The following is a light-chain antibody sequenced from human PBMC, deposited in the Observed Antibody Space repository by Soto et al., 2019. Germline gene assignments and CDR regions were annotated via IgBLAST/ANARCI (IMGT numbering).Light chain of an antibody. J-gene: IGKJ1*01. CDR2: DAS. CDR3: QQYNNWPQT. V-gene: IGKV3-15*01. CDR1: QSLRSS. Sequence: EFVLTQSPGTLSLSLGERATLSCRASQSLRSSLAWYQQKPGQAPRLLIYDASTRATGIPARFSGSGSGTDFTLTISGLQSEDFAVYYCQQYNNWPQTFGQGTKVDIK.